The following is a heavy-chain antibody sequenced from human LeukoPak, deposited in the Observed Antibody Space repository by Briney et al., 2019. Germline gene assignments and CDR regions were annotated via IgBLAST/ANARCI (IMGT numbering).Heavy chain of an antibody. CDR2: ISGSGDST. V-gene: IGHV3-23*01. D-gene: IGHD1-26*01. CDR3: AKSQGGYYPRRTYYYYMDV. J-gene: IGHJ6*03. CDR1: GFTFSSYA. Sequence: GGSLRLSCAASGFTFSSYAMSWVRQAPGKGLEWVSAISGSGDSTYYADSVKGRFTISRDNSKKTLYLQLNSLRAEDTAVYYCAKSQGGYYPRRTYYYYMDVWGKGTRVTVSS.